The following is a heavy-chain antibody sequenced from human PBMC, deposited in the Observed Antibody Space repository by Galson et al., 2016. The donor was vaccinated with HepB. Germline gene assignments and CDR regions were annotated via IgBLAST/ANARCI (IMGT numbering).Heavy chain of an antibody. D-gene: IGHD3-10*01. CDR3: ARGGLVRGAHGGSFDS. J-gene: IGHJ4*01. Sequence: CAISGDSVSSPSAGWGWVRHSPSRGLGWLGRTFYRSKWYYDYAISVRSRITINADTSKNQFSLQLISVPPEDTAVYYCARGGLVRGAHGGSFDSWGQGTLVTVSS. V-gene: IGHV6-1*01. CDR2: TFYRSKWYY. CDR1: GDSVSSPSAG.